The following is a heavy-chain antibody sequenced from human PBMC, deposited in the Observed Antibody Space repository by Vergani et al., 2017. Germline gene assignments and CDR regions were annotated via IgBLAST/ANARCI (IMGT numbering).Heavy chain of an antibody. J-gene: IGHJ5*02. CDR1: GYTFTSYY. V-gene: IGHV1-46*01. D-gene: IGHD2-2*01. CDR3: ARESRYCSSTSCYVGRDWFDP. CDR2: INPSGGST. Sequence: QVQLVQSGAEVKKPGASVKVSCKASGYTFTSYYMHWVRQAPGQGLEWMGIINPSGGSTSYAQKFQGRVTMTRDTSTSTVYMELSSLRSEDTAVYYCARESRYCSSTSCYVGRDWFDPWDQGTLVTVSS.